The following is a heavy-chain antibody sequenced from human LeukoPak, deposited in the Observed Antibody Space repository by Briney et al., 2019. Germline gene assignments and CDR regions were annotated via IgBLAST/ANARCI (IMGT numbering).Heavy chain of an antibody. J-gene: IGHJ4*02. V-gene: IGHV3-43*02. D-gene: IGHD6-19*01. CDR2: ISGDGGST. CDR3: ARESERSGWYDY. CDR1: GFIFDDYA. Sequence: GGSXRLSCAAPGFIFDDYAIHWVRHAPGKGLEWVSLISGDGGSTFYADSVKGRFTISRDNSKNSLYLQMSSLRSQDTALYYCARESERSGWYDYWGQGTLVTVSS.